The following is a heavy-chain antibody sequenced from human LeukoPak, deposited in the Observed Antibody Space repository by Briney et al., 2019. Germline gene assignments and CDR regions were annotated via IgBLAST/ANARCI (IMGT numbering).Heavy chain of an antibody. J-gene: IGHJ4*02. Sequence: GGSLRLSCAASGFTSSSYSMNWVRQAPGKGLEWVSSISSSSSYIYYADSVKGRFTISRDNAKNSLYLQMNSLRAEDTAVYYCARDQADTAMVPPYLDYWGQGTLVTVSS. CDR1: GFTSSSYS. V-gene: IGHV3-21*01. D-gene: IGHD5-18*01. CDR2: ISSSSSYI. CDR3: ARDQADTAMVPPYLDY.